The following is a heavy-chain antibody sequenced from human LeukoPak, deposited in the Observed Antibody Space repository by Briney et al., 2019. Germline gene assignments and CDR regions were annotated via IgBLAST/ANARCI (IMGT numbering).Heavy chain of an antibody. Sequence: PSGTLSLTCAVSGCSISSYYWGGIRQPPWKGLEGIGYIYYSGSTNYNPSLKSRVTISVDTSKTQFSLKLSSVTAAATAVYYCARVAAGGNYFDYWGQGTLVTVSS. D-gene: IGHD6-13*01. CDR2: IYYSGST. CDR3: ARVAAGGNYFDY. CDR1: GCSISSYY. J-gene: IGHJ4*02. V-gene: IGHV4-59*01.